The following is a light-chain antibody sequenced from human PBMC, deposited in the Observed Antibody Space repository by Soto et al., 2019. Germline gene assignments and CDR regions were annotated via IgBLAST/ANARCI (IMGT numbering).Light chain of an antibody. V-gene: IGKV3-15*01. CDR3: QQYNDRPPLT. J-gene: IGKJ4*01. Sequence: EIVLTHSPVTLSLSPGEIATLSCRASQSVNNNLAWYQQQPGQAPRLLIYDTSSRATGVPARFSGSGSGTEFTLTISSLKAEDFAVYYCQQYNDRPPLTIGGGTKVDIK. CDR1: QSVNNN. CDR2: DTS.